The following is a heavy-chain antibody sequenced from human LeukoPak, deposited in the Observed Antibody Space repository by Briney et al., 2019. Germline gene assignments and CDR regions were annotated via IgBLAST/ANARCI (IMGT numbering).Heavy chain of an antibody. CDR2: IYYSGST. D-gene: IGHD3-3*01. J-gene: IGHJ5*02. CDR1: GGSISSYY. V-gene: IGHV4-59*12. CDR3: AREVDFWSGYYLVNRNWFDP. Sequence: SETLSLTCTVSGGSISSYYWSWIRQPPGKGLEWIGYIYYSGSTNYNPSLKSRVTISVDTSKNQFSLKLSSVTAADTAVYYCAREVDFWSGYYLVNRNWFDPWGQGTLVTVSS.